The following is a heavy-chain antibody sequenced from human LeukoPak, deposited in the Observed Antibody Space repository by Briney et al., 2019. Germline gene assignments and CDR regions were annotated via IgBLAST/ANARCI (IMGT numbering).Heavy chain of an antibody. D-gene: IGHD2-8*01. CDR2: INHSGST. Sequence: SETLSLTCAVYGGSFSGYYWSWIRQPPGKGLEWIGEINHSGSTNYNPSLKSRVTISVDTSKNQFSLKLSSVTAADTAVYYCAREGRVLMVYAIHYYYGMDVWGQGTTVTVSS. CDR3: AREGRVLMVYAIHYYYGMDV. CDR1: GGSFSGYY. V-gene: IGHV4-34*01. J-gene: IGHJ6*02.